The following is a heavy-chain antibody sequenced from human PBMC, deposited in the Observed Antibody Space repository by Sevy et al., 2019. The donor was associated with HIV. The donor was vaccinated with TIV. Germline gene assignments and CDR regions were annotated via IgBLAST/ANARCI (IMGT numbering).Heavy chain of an antibody. CDR3: AREWEEYYYDSSGSLQH. V-gene: IGHV3-30-3*01. D-gene: IGHD3-22*01. Sequence: GGSLRLSCAASGFTFSSYAMHWVRQAPGKGLEWVAVISYDGSNKYYADPVKGRFTISRDNSKNTLYLQMNRLRAVDTAVYYCAREWEEYYYDSSGSLQHWGQSTLVTVSS. CDR1: GFTFSSYA. CDR2: ISYDGSNK. J-gene: IGHJ1*01.